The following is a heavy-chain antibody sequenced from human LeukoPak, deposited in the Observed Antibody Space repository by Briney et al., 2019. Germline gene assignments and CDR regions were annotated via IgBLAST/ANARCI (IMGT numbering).Heavy chain of an antibody. D-gene: IGHD6-6*01. CDR2: IYTSGST. CDR1: GGSISSYY. Sequence: SETLSLTCTVSGGSISSYYWSWIRQPAGKGLEWIGRIYTSGSTNYNPSLKSRVTMSVDTSKNQFSLKLSSVTAAGTAVYYCARVGGSSSGGPRYYYYYMDVWGKGTTVTVS. J-gene: IGHJ6*03. V-gene: IGHV4-4*07. CDR3: ARVGGSSSGGPRYYYYYMDV.